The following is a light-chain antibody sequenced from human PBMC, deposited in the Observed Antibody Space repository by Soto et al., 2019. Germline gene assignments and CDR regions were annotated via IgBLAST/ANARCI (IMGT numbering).Light chain of an antibody. CDR3: QQVNGYPRDIT. CDR2: AAS. V-gene: IGKV1-39*01. CDR1: QSISSY. Sequence: DIQMTQSPSSLSASFGDRVPITCRAIQSISSYLNWYQQKPGKAPKLLIYAASTLQSGVPSRFSGSGSGTDFTLTISSLQPEDFATYYCQQVNGYPRDITFGGGTKVDIK. J-gene: IGKJ4*01.